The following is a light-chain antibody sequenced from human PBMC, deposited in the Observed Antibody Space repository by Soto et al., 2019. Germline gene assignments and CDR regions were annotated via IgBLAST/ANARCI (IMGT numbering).Light chain of an antibody. CDR3: QQLNSYPLT. J-gene: IGKJ4*01. Sequence: DTQLTQSPSLLSASVGDTVTITCRASEGISSYLAWYQQKPGKGPRLLVYLAATLQSGVPSRFSGSGSGKDFSLTISSLQPEDFAPYYCQQLNSYPLTFGGGTKVEVK. CDR2: LAA. V-gene: IGKV1-9*01. CDR1: EGISSY.